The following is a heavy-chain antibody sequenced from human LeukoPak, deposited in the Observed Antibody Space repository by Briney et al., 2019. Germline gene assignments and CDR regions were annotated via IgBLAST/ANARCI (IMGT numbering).Heavy chain of an antibody. V-gene: IGHV1-2*02. CDR3: ARGYADGGYSYGFRYYMDV. J-gene: IGHJ6*03. Sequence: GASVKVSCKASGYTFTGYYMHWVRQAPGQGLEWMGWINPNSGGTNYAQKFQGRVTMTRDTSISIAYMELSRLRSDDTAVYYCARGYADGGYSYGFRYYMDVWGKGTTVTISS. D-gene: IGHD5-18*01. CDR1: GYTFTGYY. CDR2: INPNSGGT.